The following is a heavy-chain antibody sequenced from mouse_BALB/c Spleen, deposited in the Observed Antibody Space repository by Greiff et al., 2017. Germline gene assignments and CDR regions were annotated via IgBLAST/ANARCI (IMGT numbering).Heavy chain of an antibody. CDR1: GYSITSDYA. Sequence: EVMLVESGPGLVKPSQSLSLTCTVTGYSITSDYAWNWIRQFPGNKLEWMGYISYSGSTSYNPSLKSRISITRDTSKNQFFLQLNSVTTEDTATYYCAGYGDYFDYWGQGTTLTVSS. D-gene: IGHD1-1*01. CDR2: ISYSGST. CDR3: AGYGDYFDY. V-gene: IGHV3-2*02. J-gene: IGHJ2*01.